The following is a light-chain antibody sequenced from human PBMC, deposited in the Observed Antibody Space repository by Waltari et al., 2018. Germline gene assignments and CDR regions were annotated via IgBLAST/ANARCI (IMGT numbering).Light chain of an antibody. CDR1: SSAVGNYNY. CDR3: CSYAGTYRWV. Sequence: QSALTQPRSVSGSPGQSVPISCTGTSSAVGNYNYVSWYQQYPGKAPKLMIADVYKRPSGVPDRFSGSKSGNTASLTISGLQTEDEADYYCCSYAGTYRWVFGGGTKLTVL. CDR2: DVY. J-gene: IGLJ3*02. V-gene: IGLV2-11*01.